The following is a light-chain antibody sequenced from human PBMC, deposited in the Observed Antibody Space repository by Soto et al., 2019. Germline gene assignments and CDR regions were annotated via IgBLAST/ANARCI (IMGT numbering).Light chain of an antibody. CDR3: HVWASSTQV. J-gene: IGLJ1*01. Sequence: SYELTQPLSVSVALGQTARVTCGGDNIGRKSVHWYQQKPGQAPVLVMYRDKNRPSGIPERFSGSNSGNTATLTITEAQPGDEADYYCHVWASSTQVFGTGTKLTV. CDR1: NIGRKS. CDR2: RDK. V-gene: IGLV3-9*01.